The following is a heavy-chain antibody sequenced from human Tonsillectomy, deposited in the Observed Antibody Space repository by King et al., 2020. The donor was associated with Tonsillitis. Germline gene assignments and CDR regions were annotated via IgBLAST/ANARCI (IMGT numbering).Heavy chain of an antibody. CDR1: GFTFRSYG. CDR2: ISYDGSNK. J-gene: IGHJ6*02. CDR3: AKENESRRAYFYYGMDV. Sequence: VQLVESGGGVVQPGRSLRLSCAASGFTFRSYGMHWVRQAPGKGLEWVAVISYDGSNKYYADSVKGRFTISRDNSKNTLYLQMNSLRAEDTALYYCAKENESRRAYFYYGMDVWGQGTTVTVSS. D-gene: IGHD3-22*01. V-gene: IGHV3-30*18.